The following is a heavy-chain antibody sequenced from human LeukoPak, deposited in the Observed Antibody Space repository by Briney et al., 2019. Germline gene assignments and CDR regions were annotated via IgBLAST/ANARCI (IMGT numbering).Heavy chain of an antibody. Sequence: GGSLRLSCAASGFTLSSYAMSWVRQAPGKGLEWVSAISGSGGSTYYADSVKGRFTISRDNSKNTLYLQINSLRAEDTAVYYCAKGGFGELLRFDPWGQGTLVTVSS. J-gene: IGHJ5*02. V-gene: IGHV3-23*01. CDR2: ISGSGGST. CDR1: GFTLSSYA. CDR3: AKGGFGELLRFDP. D-gene: IGHD3-10*01.